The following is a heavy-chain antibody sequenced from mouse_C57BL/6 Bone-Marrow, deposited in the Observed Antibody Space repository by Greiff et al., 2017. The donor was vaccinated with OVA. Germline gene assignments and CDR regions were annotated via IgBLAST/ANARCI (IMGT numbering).Heavy chain of an antibody. V-gene: IGHV1-64*01. CDR2: IHPNSGST. Sequence: VQLQQPGAELVKPGASVKLSCKASGYTFTSYWMHWVKQRPGQGLEWIGMIHPNSGSTNYNEKFKSKATLTVDKSSSTAYMQLSSLTSEDSAVYYGARSLYYSNYPFAYWGQGTLVTVSA. D-gene: IGHD2-5*01. CDR3: ARSLYYSNYPFAY. J-gene: IGHJ3*01. CDR1: GYTFTSYW.